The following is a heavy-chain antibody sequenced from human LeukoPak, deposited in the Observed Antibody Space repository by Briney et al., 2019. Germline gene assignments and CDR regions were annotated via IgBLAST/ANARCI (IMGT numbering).Heavy chain of an antibody. J-gene: IGHJ4*02. V-gene: IGHV3-48*01. D-gene: IGHD3-10*01. CDR1: GFTFSSYS. CDR3: ARGLLWFGERSNDY. Sequence: GGSLRLSCAASGFTFSSYSMNWVRQAPGKGLEWVSYISHSSSTIYYADSVKGRFTISRDNAKKSLYLQMNSLRAEDTAVYYCARGLLWFGERSNDYWGQGTLVTVSS. CDR2: ISHSSSTI.